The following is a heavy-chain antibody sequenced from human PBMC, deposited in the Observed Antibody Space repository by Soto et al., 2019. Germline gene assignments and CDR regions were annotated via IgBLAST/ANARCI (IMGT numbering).Heavy chain of an antibody. CDR2: MYHSGST. Sequence: SETLSLTCTVSGGSISSSRYHWGWIRQPPGKGLEWIGYMYHSGSTYYNPSLKSRVTISIDRSKNQFSLKLSSVTAADTAVYYCARVPDYWGQGILVTVSS. CDR3: ARVPDY. V-gene: IGHV4-39*07. CDR1: GGSISSSRYH. D-gene: IGHD2-2*01. J-gene: IGHJ4*02.